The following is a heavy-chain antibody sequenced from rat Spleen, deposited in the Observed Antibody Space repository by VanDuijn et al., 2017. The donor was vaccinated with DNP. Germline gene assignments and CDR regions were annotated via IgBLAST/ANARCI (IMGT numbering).Heavy chain of an antibody. V-gene: IGHV1-43*01. CDR3: ARRRLPYWYFDF. J-gene: IGHJ1*01. D-gene: IGHD1-4*01. CDR2: INTGSGGT. Sequence: QVQLQQSGAELAKPGSSVRISCRASGYTFTSYYIGWIKQTTGQGLEYIGYINTGSGGTNYNEKFKGKATLTVDKSSSTAFMQLSSLTPDDSAVHYCARRRLPYWYFDFWGPGTMVTVSS. CDR1: GYTFTSYY.